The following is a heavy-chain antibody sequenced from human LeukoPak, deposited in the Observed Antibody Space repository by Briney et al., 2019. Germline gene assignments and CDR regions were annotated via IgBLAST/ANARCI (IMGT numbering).Heavy chain of an antibody. CDR3: ATGDYYDSSGYFLGAFDI. CDR2: INWNGGST. V-gene: IGHV3-20*04. Sequence: GGSLRLSCAASGFTFDDYGMSWVRQAPGKGLEWVSGINWNGGSTGYADSVKGRFTISRDNAKNSLYLQMNSLRAEDTALYYCATGDYYDSSGYFLGAFDIWGQGTMVTVSS. J-gene: IGHJ3*02. CDR1: GFTFDDYG. D-gene: IGHD3-22*01.